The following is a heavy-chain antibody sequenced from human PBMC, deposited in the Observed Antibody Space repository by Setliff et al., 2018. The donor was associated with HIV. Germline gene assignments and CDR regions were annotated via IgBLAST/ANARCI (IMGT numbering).Heavy chain of an antibody. CDR2: INPSGGST. J-gene: IGHJ1*01. V-gene: IGHV1-46*01. CDR1: GYTFTDYY. Sequence: ASVKVSCKASGYTFTDYYIHWVRQAPGQGLEWLGMINPSGGSTTYAQKFQGRVTMTRDTFTSTVYMDLSSLRSDDTAVYYCARTDDSSGYHPFQHWGQGTLVTVSS. D-gene: IGHD3-22*01. CDR3: ARTDDSSGYHPFQH.